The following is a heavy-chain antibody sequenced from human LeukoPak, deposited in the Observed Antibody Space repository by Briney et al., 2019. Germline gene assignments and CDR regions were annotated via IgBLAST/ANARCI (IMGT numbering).Heavy chain of an antibody. CDR2: ISAYNGNT. Sequence: ASVKVSCKASGGTFSSYAISWVRQAPGQGLEWMGWISAYNGNTNYAQKLQGRVTMTTDTSTSTAYMELRSLRSDDTAVYYCARDAAVYRRLAQAPPGYWGQGTLVTVSS. J-gene: IGHJ4*02. D-gene: IGHD6-19*01. V-gene: IGHV1-18*01. CDR3: ARDAAVYRRLAQAPPGY. CDR1: GGTFSSYA.